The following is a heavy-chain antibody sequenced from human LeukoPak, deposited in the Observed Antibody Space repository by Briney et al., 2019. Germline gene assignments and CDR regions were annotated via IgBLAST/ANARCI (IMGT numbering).Heavy chain of an antibody. CDR1: GYTFTSYA. CDR3: ARWLKTQGFDI. Sequence: GASVKVSCKASGYTFTSYAMNWVRQAPGQGLERVGWINPNRGGTNYAQKFQGRVTMTRDTSISTAYMELSRLRSDDTAVYYCARWLKTQGFDIWGQGTMVTVSS. D-gene: IGHD6-19*01. J-gene: IGHJ3*02. V-gene: IGHV1-2*02. CDR2: INPNRGGT.